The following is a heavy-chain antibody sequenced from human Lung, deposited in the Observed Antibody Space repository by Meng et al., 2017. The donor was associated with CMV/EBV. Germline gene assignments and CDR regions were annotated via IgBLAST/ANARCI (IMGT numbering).Heavy chain of an antibody. D-gene: IGHD6-19*01. Sequence: ASVKVSXKASGYTFTNNGVSWLRQARGQGPEWMGWINTNNGNRKYAQKFQGRVILTTDTSTNTAYMELTSLTSDDTAVYYCARPFTSGWYNWFDPWGQETLVTVSS. CDR3: ARPFTSGWYNWFDP. CDR1: GYTFTNNG. V-gene: IGHV1-18*01. J-gene: IGHJ5*02. CDR2: INTNNGNR.